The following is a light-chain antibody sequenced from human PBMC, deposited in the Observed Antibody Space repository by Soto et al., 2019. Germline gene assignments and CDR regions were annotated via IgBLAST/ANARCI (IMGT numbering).Light chain of an antibody. CDR1: RSDIGSYNY. Sequence: QSVLTQPASVSGSPGQSITISCSGTRSDIGSYNYVAWYQQFPGKTPKILIYGVSNRPSGVSSRFSASKSGNTASLTISGLQAEDEADYYCISYTGSSTSDVFGSGTKVTVL. CDR3: ISYTGSSTSDV. V-gene: IGLV2-14*01. J-gene: IGLJ1*01. CDR2: GVS.